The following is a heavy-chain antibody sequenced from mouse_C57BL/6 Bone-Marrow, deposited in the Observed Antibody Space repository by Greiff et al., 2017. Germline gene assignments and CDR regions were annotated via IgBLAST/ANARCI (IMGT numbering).Heavy chain of an antibody. D-gene: IGHD1-1*01. V-gene: IGHV1-15*01. CDR1: GYTFTDYE. J-gene: IGHJ2*01. CDR3: TRNYYGSSYDY. Sequence: QVQLQQSGAELVSPGASVTLSCKASGYTFTDYEMHWVKQTPVHGLEWIGAIDPETGGTAYNQKFKGKAILTADKSSSTAYMELRSLTSEDSAVYYCTRNYYGSSYDYWGQGTTLTVSS. CDR2: IDPETGGT.